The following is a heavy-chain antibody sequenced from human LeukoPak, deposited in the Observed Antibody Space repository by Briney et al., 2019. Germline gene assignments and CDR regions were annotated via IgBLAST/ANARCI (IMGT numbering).Heavy chain of an antibody. Sequence: ASVKVSCKASGYTFTGYYMHWVRQAPGQGLEWMGWINPNNGGTNYAQKFQDRVTMTGDTSITTAYMELSRLTSDDTAVYYCARDQNFHGSGGYYGIDCWGQGTLVTVSS. CDR3: ARDQNFHGSGGYYGIDC. CDR2: INPNNGGT. V-gene: IGHV1-2*02. D-gene: IGHD3-22*01. CDR1: GYTFTGYY. J-gene: IGHJ4*02.